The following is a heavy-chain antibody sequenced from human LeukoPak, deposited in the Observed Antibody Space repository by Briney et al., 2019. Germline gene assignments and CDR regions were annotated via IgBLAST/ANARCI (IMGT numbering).Heavy chain of an antibody. J-gene: IGHJ3*02. CDR3: AGSYYSPNDAFDI. Sequence: PSETLSLTCTVSGGSISSYYWSWIRQPPGKGLEWIGYIYYSGSTNYNPSLKSRVTISVDTSKNQFSLKLSSVTAADTAVYYCAGSYYSPNDAFDIWGQGTMVTVSS. CDR1: GGSISSYY. V-gene: IGHV4-59*01. CDR2: IYYSGST. D-gene: IGHD1-26*01.